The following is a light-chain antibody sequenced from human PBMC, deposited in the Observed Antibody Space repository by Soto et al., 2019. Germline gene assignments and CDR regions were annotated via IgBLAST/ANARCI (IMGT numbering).Light chain of an antibody. Sequence: QSALTQPASVSGSPGQSITISCTGTSSDVGGYNYVSWYQQHPGKAPKLMIYEVSNRPSGVSNRFSGSKSGNTASLTISGPQTEDEADYYCSSFTSINTWVFGGGTQLTVL. CDR1: SSDVGGYNY. V-gene: IGLV2-14*01. J-gene: IGLJ3*02. CDR3: SSFTSINTWV. CDR2: EVS.